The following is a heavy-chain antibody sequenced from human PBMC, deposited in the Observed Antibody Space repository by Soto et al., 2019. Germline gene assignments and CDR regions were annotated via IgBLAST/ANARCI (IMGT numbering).Heavy chain of an antibody. CDR3: AKEGVQDRTTSYYYMDV. CDR1: GFIFDDYA. CDR2: ISWNSDRI. Sequence: PGGSLRLSCAVSGFIFDDYAMHWVRQSPGKGLEWVSGISWNSDRIGYADSVKGRFTISRDNAKNSLYLQMNSLRAEDTASYYCAKEGVQDRTTSYYYMDVWGKGTTVTVSS. J-gene: IGHJ6*03. V-gene: IGHV3-9*01. D-gene: IGHD1-1*01.